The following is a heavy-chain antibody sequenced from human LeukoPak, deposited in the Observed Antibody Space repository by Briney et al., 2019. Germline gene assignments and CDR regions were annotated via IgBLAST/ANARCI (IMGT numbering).Heavy chain of an antibody. V-gene: IGHV3-30*19. CDR3: ARDMGQWLFDY. Sequence: GGSLRLSCAASGFTFSSYGMHWVRQAPGKGLEWVAVISYDGSNKYYADSVKGRFTISRDNSKNTLYLQMNSLRAEDTAVYYCARDMGQWLFDYWGQGTLVTVSS. CDR2: ISYDGSNK. J-gene: IGHJ4*02. D-gene: IGHD6-19*01. CDR1: GFTFSSYG.